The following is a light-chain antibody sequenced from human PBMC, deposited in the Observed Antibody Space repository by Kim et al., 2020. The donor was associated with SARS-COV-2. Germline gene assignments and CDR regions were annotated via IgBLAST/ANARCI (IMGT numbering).Light chain of an antibody. J-gene: IGKJ2*01. Sequence: EIVMTQSPVTLSVSPGERATLSCRASQSVSSNSAWYQQKPGQAPRLLIYGASTRATGTPARFSGSGSGTEFTLTISSLQSEDFALYYCQQYNDWPPGDTFGQGTKLEI. CDR2: GAS. V-gene: IGKV3-15*01. CDR3: QQYNDWPPGDT. CDR1: QSVSSN.